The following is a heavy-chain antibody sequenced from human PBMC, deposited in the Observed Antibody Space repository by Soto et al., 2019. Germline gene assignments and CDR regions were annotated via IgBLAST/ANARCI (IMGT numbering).Heavy chain of an antibody. CDR1: GGSISSGSYY. Sequence: SETLSLTCPVSGGSISSGSYYWSWIRQPPGKGLEWIGYIYYSGSTNYNPSLKSRVTISVDTSRNQFSLKLSSVTAADTAVYYCALHTAMVTRFDYWGQGTLVTVSS. D-gene: IGHD5-18*01. J-gene: IGHJ4*02. CDR2: IYYSGST. V-gene: IGHV4-61*01. CDR3: ALHTAMVTRFDY.